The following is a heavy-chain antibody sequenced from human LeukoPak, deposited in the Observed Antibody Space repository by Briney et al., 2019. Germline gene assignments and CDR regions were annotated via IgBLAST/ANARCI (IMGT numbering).Heavy chain of an antibody. CDR2: IYHSGST. V-gene: IGHV4-38-2*01. D-gene: IGHD5-24*01. CDR3: ARHEAEMATILGGY. J-gene: IGHJ4*02. Sequence: KPSETLSLTCAVSGYSISSGYYWGWIRQPPGQGLEWIGSIYHSGSTFYNPSLKSRVTISVDTSKNQFSLRLSSVTAADTAVYYCARHEAEMATILGGYWGQGTLVTVSS. CDR1: GYSISSGYY.